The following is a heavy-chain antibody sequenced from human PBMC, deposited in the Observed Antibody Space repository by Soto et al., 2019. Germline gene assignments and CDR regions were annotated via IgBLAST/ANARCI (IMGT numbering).Heavy chain of an antibody. CDR1: GYTFTSYY. CDR3: ARGDTLTKYGVLGY. Sequence: SVKVSCNASGYTFTSYYMHWVRQAPGQGLEWMGIINPSGDSTTYAQKFQGRVNMTRDTSTSTVYMELSSLRSEDTAVYYCARGDTLTKYGVLGYCGLGTLVTVS. CDR2: INPSGDST. J-gene: IGHJ4*02. D-gene: IGHD5-18*01. V-gene: IGHV1-46*01.